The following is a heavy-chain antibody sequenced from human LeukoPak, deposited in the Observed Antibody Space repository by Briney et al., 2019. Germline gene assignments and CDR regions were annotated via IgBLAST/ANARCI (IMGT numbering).Heavy chain of an antibody. J-gene: IGHJ4*02. V-gene: IGHV3-21*01. Sequence: GGSLRLSCAASGFTFSTYSMNWVRLAPGKGLEWVSSISGSGSYIFYADSVRGRFTISRDNAKNSLYLEMNSLRAEDTAVYYCARDWGNWDFDYWGQGTLVIVSS. CDR1: GFTFSTYS. CDR3: ARDWGNWDFDY. D-gene: IGHD1-1*01. CDR2: ISGSGSYI.